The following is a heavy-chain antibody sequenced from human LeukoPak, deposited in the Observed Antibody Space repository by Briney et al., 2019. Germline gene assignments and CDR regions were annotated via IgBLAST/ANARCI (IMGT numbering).Heavy chain of an antibody. CDR1: GGTFSSYA. CDR3: ARDRYSSSGYNWFDP. Sequence: ASVKVSCKASGGTFSSYAISWVRQAPGQGLEWMGGIIPIFGTANYAQKFQGRVTITADESTSTAYMELSSLRSEDTAVYYCARDRYSSSGYNWFDPWGQGTLVTVSS. D-gene: IGHD6-13*01. V-gene: IGHV1-69*13. CDR2: IIPIFGTA. J-gene: IGHJ5*02.